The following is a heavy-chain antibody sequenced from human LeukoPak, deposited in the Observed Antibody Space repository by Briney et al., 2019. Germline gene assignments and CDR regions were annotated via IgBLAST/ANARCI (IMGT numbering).Heavy chain of an antibody. CDR2: IIPILGIA. J-gene: IGHJ6*02. V-gene: IGHV1-69*02. CDR1: GGTFSGYT. CDR3: ARVRAGTTSYYYYGMDV. D-gene: IGHD1-1*01. Sequence: ASVKVSCKASGGTFSGYTISWVRRAPGQGLEWMGRIIPILGIANYAQKFQGRVTITADKSTSTAYMELSSLRSEDTAVYYCARVRAGTTSYYYYGMDVWGQGTTVTVSS.